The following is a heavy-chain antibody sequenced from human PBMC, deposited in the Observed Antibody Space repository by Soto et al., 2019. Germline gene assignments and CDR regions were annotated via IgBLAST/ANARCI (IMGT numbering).Heavy chain of an antibody. CDR2: IYYSGST. J-gene: IGHJ4*02. V-gene: IGHV4-31*03. D-gene: IGHD3-16*01. CDR3: ARGGSGRDYVVIDY. Sequence: SETLSLTCTVSGGSISSGGYYWSWIRQHPGKGLEWIGYIYYSGSTYYNPSLKSRVTISVDTSKNQFSLKLSSVTAADTAVYYCARGGSGRDYVVIDYWGQGTLVTASS. CDR1: GGSISSGGYY.